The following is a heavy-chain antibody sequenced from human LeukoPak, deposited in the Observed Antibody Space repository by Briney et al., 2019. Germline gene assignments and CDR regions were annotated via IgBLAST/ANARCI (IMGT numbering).Heavy chain of an antibody. CDR3: VRGVGPADTLLEDFDS. Sequence: GGSLRLSCAASRFTFSIYSMNWVRQVPGKGLEWVSSISSDSRSIFYADSVRGRFIISRDNTRSSLYLQMNSLRVDDTGVYFCVRGVGPADTLLEDFDSWGPGSLVTVSS. CDR2: ISSDSRSI. D-gene: IGHD2-2*01. J-gene: IGHJ4*02. V-gene: IGHV3-21*01. CDR1: RFTFSIYS.